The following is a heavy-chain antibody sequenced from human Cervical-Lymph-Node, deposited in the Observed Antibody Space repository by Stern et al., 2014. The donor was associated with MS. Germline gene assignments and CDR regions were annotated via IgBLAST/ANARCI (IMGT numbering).Heavy chain of an antibody. D-gene: IGHD2-21*02. V-gene: IGHV3-11*01. J-gene: IGHJ4*02. CDR1: GFTFSDYH. CDR3: VRASDPLFEY. CDR2: ISTTGQTI. Sequence: AQLEESGGGSVKPGGSLRLSCAVSGFTFSDYHMHWIRQAPGKGLEGISYISTTGQTIYYADSVKGRFTISRDNAKNSLYLQMNSLRVEDTAVYYCVRASDPLFEYWGQGTLVTVSS.